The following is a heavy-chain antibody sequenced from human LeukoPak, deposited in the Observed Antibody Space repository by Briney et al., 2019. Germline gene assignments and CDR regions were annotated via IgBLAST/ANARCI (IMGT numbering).Heavy chain of an antibody. CDR1: GFTFSSYS. CDR2: ISSSSSYI. J-gene: IGHJ4*02. D-gene: IGHD2-2*01. V-gene: IGHV3-21*01. CDR3: ASRGCWSSTSRPREFDY. Sequence: GGSLRLSCAASGFTFSSYSMNWVRQAPGKGLAWVSSISSSSSYIYYADSVKGRFTLSRDNAKNSLYLQMNSLSAEDTAVYYCASRGCWSSTSRPREFDYWGQGTLVTVSS.